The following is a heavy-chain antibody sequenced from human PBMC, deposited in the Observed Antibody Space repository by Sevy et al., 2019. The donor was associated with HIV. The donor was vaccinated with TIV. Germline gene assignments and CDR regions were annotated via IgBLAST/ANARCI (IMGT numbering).Heavy chain of an antibody. CDR2: INDSGST. V-gene: IGHV4-34*01. J-gene: IGHJ4*02. D-gene: IGHD3-22*01. CDR1: GGSFSGYS. Sequence: SETLSLTCAVYGGSFSGYSWSWIRQPPGKGLEWIGEINDSGSTNYNPSLKSRVTISVDTSKNQFSLKLSSVTAADTAVYYCASRPVGYYDSSGSAQIDYWGQGTLVTVSS. CDR3: ASRPVGYYDSSGSAQIDY.